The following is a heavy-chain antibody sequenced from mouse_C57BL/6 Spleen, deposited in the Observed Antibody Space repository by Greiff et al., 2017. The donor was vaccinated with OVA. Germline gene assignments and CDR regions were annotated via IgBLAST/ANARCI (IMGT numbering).Heavy chain of an antibody. Sequence: EVQLQQSGTVLARPGASVKMSCKTSGYTFTSYWMHWVKQRPGQGLEWIGAIYPGNSDTSYNQKFKGKAKLTAVTSASTAYMELSSLTNEDSAVYYCTTELGSDYAMDYWGQGTSVTVSS. V-gene: IGHV1-5*01. D-gene: IGHD4-1*01. CDR1: GYTFTSYW. J-gene: IGHJ4*01. CDR2: IYPGNSDT. CDR3: TTELGSDYAMDY.